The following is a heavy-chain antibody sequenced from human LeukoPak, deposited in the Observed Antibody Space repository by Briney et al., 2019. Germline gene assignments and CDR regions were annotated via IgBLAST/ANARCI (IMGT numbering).Heavy chain of an antibody. V-gene: IGHV5-51*01. J-gene: IGHJ4*02. CDR1: GYSFTSYW. CDR3: ARIDPSMGWQFYFDY. Sequence: GESLKISCKGSGYSFTSYWIGWVRQMPGKGLEWMGIIYPGDSDTRYSPSFQGQVTISADKSISTAYLQWSSLKASDTAMYYCARIDPSMGWQFYFDYWGQGTLVTVSS. D-gene: IGHD2/OR15-2a*01. CDR2: IYPGDSDT.